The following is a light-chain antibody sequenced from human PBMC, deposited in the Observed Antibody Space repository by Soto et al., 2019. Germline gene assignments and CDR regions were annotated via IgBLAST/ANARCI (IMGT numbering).Light chain of an antibody. CDR2: GAS. CDR1: QSVSSSY. Sequence: EFVLTQSPGTLSLSPGERAALSCRASQSVSSSYLAWYQQKPGQAPRLIIYGASSRATGIPDRLSGSGSGTDFTLTISRLEPEDFAVYYCQQYGSSPLTLGGGTKVDIK. J-gene: IGKJ4*01. V-gene: IGKV3-20*01. CDR3: QQYGSSPLT.